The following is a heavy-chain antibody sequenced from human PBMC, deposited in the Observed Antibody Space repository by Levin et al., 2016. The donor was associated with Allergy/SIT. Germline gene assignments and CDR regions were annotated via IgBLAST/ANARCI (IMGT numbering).Heavy chain of an antibody. V-gene: IGHV3-33*01. CDR3: ARANDTTGGFDY. D-gene: IGHD1-1*01. J-gene: IGHJ4*02. CDR2: IWYDGSNK. Sequence: GGSLRLSCAASGFTFSSYGMHWVRQAPGKGLEWVAVIWYDGSNKYYADSVKGRFTISRENAKNSLYLQMNSLRAGDTAVYYCARANDTTGGFDYWGQGTLVTVSS. CDR1: GFTFSSYG.